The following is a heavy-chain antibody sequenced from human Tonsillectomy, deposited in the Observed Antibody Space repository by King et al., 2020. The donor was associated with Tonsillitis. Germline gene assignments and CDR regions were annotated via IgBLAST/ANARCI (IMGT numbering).Heavy chain of an antibody. CDR1: GSISGSY. V-gene: IGHV4-59*08. J-gene: IGHJ2*01. D-gene: IGHD3-10*01. CDR3: ARLDYFGSGSYWYFDL. CDR2: IYYSGTT. Sequence: LQLQESGPGLVKPSENLSLTCTVSGSISGSYWSWIRQPPGKGLEWIGYIYYSGTTNYNPSLRSRVTISADTSKNQFSLKLSSVTAADTAVYYCARLDYFGSGSYWYFDLWGRGTLVTVSS.